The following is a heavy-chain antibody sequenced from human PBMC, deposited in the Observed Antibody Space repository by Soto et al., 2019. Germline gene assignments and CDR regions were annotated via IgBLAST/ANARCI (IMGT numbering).Heavy chain of an antibody. Sequence: DVQLLESGGGLVQPGGSLRLSCAASGFTFNAYAMTWVRQAPGKGLXWVSAIGGSGGNRYYAGSVRGRFTISRDNSKDTVDLQMNSLRVEDTAVYYCARVASDYINSVDHWGQGILVSVSS. CDR3: ARVASDYINSVDH. D-gene: IGHD4-4*01. CDR2: IGGSGGNR. CDR1: GFTFNAYA. J-gene: IGHJ4*02. V-gene: IGHV3-23*01.